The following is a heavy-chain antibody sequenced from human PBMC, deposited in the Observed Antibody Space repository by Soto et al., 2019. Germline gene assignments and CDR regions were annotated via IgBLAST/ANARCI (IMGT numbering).Heavy chain of an antibody. CDR3: AKDRSGSGYDPNWFDP. V-gene: IGHV3-23*01. J-gene: IGHJ5*02. Sequence: EVQLLESGGGLVQPGGSLRLSCAASGFTFSSYAMSWVRQAPGKGLEWVSAISGSGGSTYYADSVKGRFTISRDNSKNTLYLQMNSLRAEDTAVYYCAKDRSGSGYDPNWFDPWGQGTLVTVSS. CDR2: ISGSGGST. CDR1: GFTFSSYA. D-gene: IGHD3-22*01.